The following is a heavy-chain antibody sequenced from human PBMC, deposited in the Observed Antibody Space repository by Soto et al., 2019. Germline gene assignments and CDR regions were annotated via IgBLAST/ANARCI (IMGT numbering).Heavy chain of an antibody. CDR3: ARRTAYSSSYFFDY. V-gene: IGHV2-70*01. Sequence: SGPTLVNPTQTLTLTCTFSGFSLRTSGMCVSWIRQPPGKALEWLALVDWNDDKYYNTSLRTRLTISRDTSKNQVILTMTNMDPVDTATYYCARRTAYSSSYFFDYWGQGSLVTVSS. J-gene: IGHJ4*02. CDR1: GFSLRTSGMC. CDR2: VDWNDDK. D-gene: IGHD6-6*01.